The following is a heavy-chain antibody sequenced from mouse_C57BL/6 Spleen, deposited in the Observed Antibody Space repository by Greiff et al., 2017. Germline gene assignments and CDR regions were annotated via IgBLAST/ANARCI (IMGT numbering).Heavy chain of an antibody. CDR2: IDPSDCDT. CDR1: GYTFTSYW. Sequence: QVQLQQPGAELVRPGSSVKLSCKASGYTFTSYWMHWVKQRPIQGLEWIGNIDPSDCDTHYNQKFKDKATLTVDKPSSTAYMQLSSLTSEDSAVYYCARSSQYCFAYWGQGTTLTVSA. V-gene: IGHV1-52*01. J-gene: IGHJ2*01. D-gene: IGHD6-2*01. CDR3: ARSSQYCFAY.